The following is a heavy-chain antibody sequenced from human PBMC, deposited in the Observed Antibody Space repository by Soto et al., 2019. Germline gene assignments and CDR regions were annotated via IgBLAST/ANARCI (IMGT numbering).Heavy chain of an antibody. D-gene: IGHD4-17*01. J-gene: IGHJ4*02. Sequence: QVQLVQSGAEEKKPGASVKVSCKASGYTFTSYAMHWVRQAPGQRLEWMGWINAGNGNTKYSQKVQGGVTITRDTSASTAYMALSSLRSEDTAVYYCASESYGGEFDYWGQGTLVTVSS. CDR3: ASESYGGEFDY. V-gene: IGHV1-3*05. CDR2: INAGNGNT. CDR1: GYTFTSYA.